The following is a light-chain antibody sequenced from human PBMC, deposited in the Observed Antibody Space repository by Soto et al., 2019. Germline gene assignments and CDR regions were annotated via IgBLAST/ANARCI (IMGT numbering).Light chain of an antibody. CDR2: AAS. CDR3: QQLNSYLWT. J-gene: IGKJ1*01. Sequence: IPLTQSPSSLSASVGDRVTITCRASQDISSYLAWYQQRPGKAPKLLIYAASTLQRGVPSRFSGSGSGTDFTLTISSLQPEDFATYYCQQLNSYLWTFGQGTKVEIK. CDR1: QDISSY. V-gene: IGKV1-9*01.